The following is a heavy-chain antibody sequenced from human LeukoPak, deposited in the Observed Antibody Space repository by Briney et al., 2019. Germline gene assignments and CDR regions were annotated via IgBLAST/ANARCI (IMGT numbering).Heavy chain of an antibody. CDR2: ISGSGGST. Sequence: PGGSLRLSCAASGFTFSSYAMSWVRQAPGKGLEWVSAISGSGGSTYHADSVKGRFTISRDNSKNTLYLQMNSLRAEDTAVYYCAKCVGWGIAVAGYYGMDVWGQGTTVTVSS. V-gene: IGHV3-23*01. D-gene: IGHD6-19*01. J-gene: IGHJ6*02. CDR3: AKCVGWGIAVAGYYGMDV. CDR1: GFTFSSYA.